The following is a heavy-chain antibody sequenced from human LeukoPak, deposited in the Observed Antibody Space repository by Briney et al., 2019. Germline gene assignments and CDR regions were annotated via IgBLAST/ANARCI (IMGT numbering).Heavy chain of an antibody. CDR2: IIPIFGTA. Sequence: SVKVSCKASGGTFRRFGMSWVRQTPGQGLEWMGGIIPIFGTANYAQKFQGRGTITADESTSTAYMELSSLRFEDTAVYYCARVVTPRYCSSPSCYWKGWFDPWGQGTLVTVSS. J-gene: IGHJ5*02. V-gene: IGHV1-69*13. CDR1: GGTFRRFG. D-gene: IGHD2-2*01. CDR3: ARVVTPRYCSSPSCYWKGWFDP.